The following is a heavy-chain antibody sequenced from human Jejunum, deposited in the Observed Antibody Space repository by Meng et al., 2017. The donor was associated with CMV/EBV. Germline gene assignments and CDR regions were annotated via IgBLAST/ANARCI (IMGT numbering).Heavy chain of an antibody. CDR3: ARDHAWGADY. CDR2: IDPNSGGT. J-gene: IGHJ4*02. CDR1: GYTFTGYY. V-gene: IGHV1-2*02. Sequence: VSCKTSGYTFTGYYMHWVRQAPGQGLEWMGWIDPNSGGTNDVEKFQGRVSLTRDISTAYMELSRLTSDDTAVYYCARDHAWGADYWGQGTLVTVSS. D-gene: IGHD7-27*01.